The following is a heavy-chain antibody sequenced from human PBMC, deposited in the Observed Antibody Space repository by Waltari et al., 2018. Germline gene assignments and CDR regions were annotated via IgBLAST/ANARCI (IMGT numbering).Heavy chain of an antibody. CDR2: INHSVGT. J-gene: IGHJ4*02. V-gene: IGHV4-34*01. Sequence: QVQLQQWGAGLLKPSETLSLTCAVNGGSFSGYYWSWIRQPPGKGLEWIGDINHSVGTKYNPSLKSRVTISLDTSRKQFSLKLTSVTAADTAVYFCAQFSDYNQAFDYWGQGDLVIVSA. CDR3: AQFSDYNQAFDY. CDR1: GGSFSGYY. D-gene: IGHD4-4*01.